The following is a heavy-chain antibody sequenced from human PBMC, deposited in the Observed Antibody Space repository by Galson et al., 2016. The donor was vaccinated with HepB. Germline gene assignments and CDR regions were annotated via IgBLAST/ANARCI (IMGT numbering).Heavy chain of an antibody. J-gene: IGHJ6*02. Sequence: SVKVSCKVSGYTLTELSIHWVRQAPGKGLEWMGGFDPKDGVTTYTQKFQGRFTMTEDTSTDTAYMELSSLISEDTAVYYCATGLPSRGYSGYVSYQYFGMDVWGQGTTVTVSS. D-gene: IGHD5-12*01. CDR3: ATGLPSRGYSGYVSYQYFGMDV. CDR2: FDPKDGVT. CDR1: GYTLTELS. V-gene: IGHV1-24*01.